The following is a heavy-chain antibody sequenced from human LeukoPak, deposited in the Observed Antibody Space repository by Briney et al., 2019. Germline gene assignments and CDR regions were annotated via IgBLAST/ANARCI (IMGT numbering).Heavy chain of an antibody. CDR1: GGTFSSYA. D-gene: IGHD3-3*01. Sequence: SVKVSCKASGGTFSSYAISWVRQAPGQGLEWMGRIIPILGIANYAQKFQGRVTITRNTSISTAYMELSSLRSEDTAVYYCARGLLEWLLVDWGQGTLVTVSS. CDR2: IIPILGIA. V-gene: IGHV1-69*04. CDR3: ARGLLEWLLVD. J-gene: IGHJ4*02.